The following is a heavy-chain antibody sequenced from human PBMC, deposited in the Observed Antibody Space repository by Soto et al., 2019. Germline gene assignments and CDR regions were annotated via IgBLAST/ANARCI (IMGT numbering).Heavy chain of an antibody. Sequence: QVQLQQSGPGLVKPSQTLSLTCTVSGGSISSDNYHWTWIRQSPGKGLEWIGYIYYSGSIFYNSSFKSRVTLSVDTSKNQFSLQLSSVTAADTAVYFCAREDDGGDRDYYGLDVWGQGTTVTVSS. CDR3: AREDDGGDRDYYGLDV. CDR1: GGSISSDNYH. D-gene: IGHD2-21*02. CDR2: IYYSGSI. V-gene: IGHV4-30-4*08. J-gene: IGHJ6*02.